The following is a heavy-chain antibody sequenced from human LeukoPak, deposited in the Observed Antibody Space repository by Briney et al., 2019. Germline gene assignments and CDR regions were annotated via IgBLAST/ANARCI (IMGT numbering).Heavy chain of an antibody. D-gene: IGHD3-22*01. CDR2: IYSGGST. V-gene: IGHV3-53*01. Sequence: PGGSLRLSCAASGFTVSSNYMSWVRQAPGKGLEWVSVIYSGGSTYYADSVKGRFTISRDNSKNTLYLQMNSLRAEDTAVYYCARDGETYYYDSSGYPALLFQHWGQGTLVTVSS. CDR1: GFTVSSNY. CDR3: ARDGETYYYDSSGYPALLFQH. J-gene: IGHJ1*01.